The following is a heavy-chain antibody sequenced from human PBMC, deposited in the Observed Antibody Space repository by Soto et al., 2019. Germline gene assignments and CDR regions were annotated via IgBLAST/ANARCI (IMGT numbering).Heavy chain of an antibody. CDR3: VRDGTKTLRDWFDP. CDR1: GASISGFY. J-gene: IGHJ5*02. CDR2: IYATGTT. V-gene: IGHV4-4*07. Sequence: PSETLSLTCTVSGASISGFYWSWIRKPAGKGLEWIGRIYATGTTDYHPSLKSRVMMSVDTSKKQFSLKLRSVTAADTAVYYCVRDGTKTLRDWFDPWGQGISVTVSS. D-gene: IGHD1-1*01.